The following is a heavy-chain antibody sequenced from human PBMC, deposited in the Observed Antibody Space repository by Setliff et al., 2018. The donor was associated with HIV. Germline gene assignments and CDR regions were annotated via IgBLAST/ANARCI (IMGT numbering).Heavy chain of an antibody. CDR3: AGIGDYSISGVAFHI. Sequence: GGSLRLSCAASGFTFSDSYMSWIRQAPGKGLEWVSYISFRRASIYYTDSVKGRFTISRENAKNSLYLQMNSLTAGDTAVYFCAGIGDYSISGVAFHIWGQGTMVTVSS. D-gene: IGHD4-4*01. CDR1: GFTFSDSY. J-gene: IGHJ3*02. V-gene: IGHV3-11*04. CDR2: ISFRRASI.